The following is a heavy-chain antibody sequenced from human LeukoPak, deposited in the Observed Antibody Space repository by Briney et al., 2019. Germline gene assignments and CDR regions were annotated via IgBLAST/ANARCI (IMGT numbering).Heavy chain of an antibody. CDR1: GYTFTSYG. D-gene: IGHD1-26*01. CDR2: ISAYNGNT. J-gene: IGHJ3*02. Sequence: ASVKVSCKASGYTFTSYGISWVRQAPGQGLEWMGWISAYNGNTNYAQKLQGRVTMTTDTSTSTAYMELRSLRSDDTAVYYCARSHKSNSGSYGWDAFDIWGQGTMVTVSS. CDR3: ARSHKSNSGSYGWDAFDI. V-gene: IGHV1-18*01.